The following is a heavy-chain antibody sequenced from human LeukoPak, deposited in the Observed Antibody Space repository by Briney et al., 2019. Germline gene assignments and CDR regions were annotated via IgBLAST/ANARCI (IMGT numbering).Heavy chain of an antibody. CDR2: IYSSGST. D-gene: IGHD6-13*01. V-gene: IGHV4-4*07. CDR3: ARDTNAGAAGMFDP. Sequence: SETLSLTCTVSGASISSYSWSWIRQPAGKGLEWIGRIYSSGSTKYNPSLKGRVIISVDNSKNQLSLRLSSVTAADTAVYYCARDTNAGAAGMFDPWGQGTLVTVSS. J-gene: IGHJ5*02. CDR1: GASISSYS.